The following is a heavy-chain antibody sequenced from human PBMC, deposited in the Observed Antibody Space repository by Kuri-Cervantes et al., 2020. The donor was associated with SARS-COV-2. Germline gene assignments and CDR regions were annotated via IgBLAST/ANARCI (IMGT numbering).Heavy chain of an antibody. V-gene: IGHV4-34*01. D-gene: IGHD6-25*01. CDR1: GGSFSGYY. Sequence: ESLKISCAVYGGSFSGYYWSWIRQPPGKGLEWIGEINHSGSTNYNPSLKSRVTISVDTSKNQFSLKLSSVTAADTAVYYCASESSVQRLFDYWGQGTPVTVSS. CDR2: INHSGST. CDR3: ASESSVQRLFDY. J-gene: IGHJ4*02.